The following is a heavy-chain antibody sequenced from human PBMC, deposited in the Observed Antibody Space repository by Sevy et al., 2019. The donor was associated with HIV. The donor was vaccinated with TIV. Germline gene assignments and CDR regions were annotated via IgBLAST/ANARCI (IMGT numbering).Heavy chain of an antibody. Sequence: ASVKVSCKASGYTFTGYYIHWVRQAPGQGLEWMGWINPNGGGTNYAQKFQGRVTMTGDTSISTAYMDLTRLRYDDTAVYYCSRSVYGSGIYLNDYWGQGTLVTVSS. CDR2: INPNGGGT. D-gene: IGHD3-10*01. CDR3: SRSVYGSGIYLNDY. J-gene: IGHJ4*02. V-gene: IGHV1-2*02. CDR1: GYTFTGYY.